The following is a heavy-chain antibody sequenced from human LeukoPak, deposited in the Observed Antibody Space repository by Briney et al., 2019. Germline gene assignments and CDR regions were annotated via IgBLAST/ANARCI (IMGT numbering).Heavy chain of an antibody. V-gene: IGHV3-53*01. Sequence: PGESLGLSCAASGIAVAANYMVWVRQAPGKGLQFVPVLYTGGTTDYEDSVKGRFTISRDSSKNTVYLQMNTLRPEDTAVYFCARLRTQVGSTSQEGWFDPWGQGTLVTVSS. CDR3: ARLRTQVGSTSQEGWFDP. J-gene: IGHJ5*02. CDR1: GIAVAANY. D-gene: IGHD2-2*01. CDR2: LYTGGTT.